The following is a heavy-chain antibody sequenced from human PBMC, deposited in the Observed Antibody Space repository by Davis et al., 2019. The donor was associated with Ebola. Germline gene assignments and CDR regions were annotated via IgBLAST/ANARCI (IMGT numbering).Heavy chain of an antibody. V-gene: IGHV3-66*01. CDR1: GFTVSNNY. CDR2: IYNGGST. CDR3: ARATGVSCYYGSWSSGMDV. D-gene: IGHD3-10*01. Sequence: GESLKISCAASGFTVSNNYMSWVRQAPGKGLEWVSVIYNGGSTYYADSVKGRFTISRDNSKNTLYLQMNSLRAEDTAVYYCARATGVSCYYGSWSSGMDVWGQGTTVTVSS. J-gene: IGHJ6*02.